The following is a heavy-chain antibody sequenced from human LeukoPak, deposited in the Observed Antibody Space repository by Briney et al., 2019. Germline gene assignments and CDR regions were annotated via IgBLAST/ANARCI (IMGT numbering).Heavy chain of an antibody. CDR2: IYSGGST. J-gene: IGHJ5*02. V-gene: IGHV3-53*01. D-gene: IGHD4-17*01. CDR3: ARYGDYAWFDP. Sequence: PGGSLRLSCAASGFTVSNNYMSWVRQAPGKGLEWVSVIYSGGSTYYADSVKGRFTISRDNSKNTLYLQMNSLRAEDTAVYYCARYGDYAWFDPWGQGTLVTVSS. CDR1: GFTVSNNY.